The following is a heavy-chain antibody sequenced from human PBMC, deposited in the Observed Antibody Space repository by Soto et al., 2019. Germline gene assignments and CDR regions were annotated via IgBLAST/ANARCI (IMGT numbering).Heavy chain of an antibody. CDR2: ISGGGTST. D-gene: IGHD6-13*01. V-gene: IGHV3-23*01. Sequence: GGSLRLSCAASGFAFSNYAMGWVRQAPGKGLEWVSLISGGGTSTYYTDSVQGRFSISRDNSKSTLYLQVNSLRAEDTALYFCARRMAAAGVVDYWGQGTLVTVSS. CDR1: GFAFSNYA. CDR3: ARRMAAAGVVDY. J-gene: IGHJ4*02.